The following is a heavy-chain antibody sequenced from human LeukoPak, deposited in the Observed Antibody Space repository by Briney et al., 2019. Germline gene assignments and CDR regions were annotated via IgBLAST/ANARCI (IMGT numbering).Heavy chain of an antibody. CDR2: INAGNGNT. J-gene: IGHJ5*02. V-gene: IGHV1-3*01. D-gene: IGHD6-19*01. Sequence: ASVKVSCKASGYTFTGYGISWVRQAPGQRLEWMGWINAGNGNTKYSQKFQGRVTITRDTSASTAYMELSSLRSEDTAVYYCAREAVAGKNWFDPWGQGTLVTVSS. CDR1: GYTFTGYG. CDR3: AREAVAGKNWFDP.